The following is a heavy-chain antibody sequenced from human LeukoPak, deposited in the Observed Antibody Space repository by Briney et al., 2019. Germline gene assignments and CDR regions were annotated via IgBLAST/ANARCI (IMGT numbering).Heavy chain of an antibody. CDR1: GYTFTGYY. CDR3: ARGLVGATSWFDP. Sequence: ASVKVSCKXSGYTFTGYYMHWVRQTPGQGLEWMGRINLNIGGTNYSQKFQGRVTMTRDTSISTAYMELSRLRSDDTAVYYCARGLVGATSWFDPWGQGTLVTVSS. J-gene: IGHJ5*02. CDR2: INLNIGGT. D-gene: IGHD1-26*01. V-gene: IGHV1-2*06.